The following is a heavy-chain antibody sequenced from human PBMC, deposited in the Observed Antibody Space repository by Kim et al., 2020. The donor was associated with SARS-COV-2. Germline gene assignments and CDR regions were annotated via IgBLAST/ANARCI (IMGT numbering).Heavy chain of an antibody. CDR1: GYTFTSYD. J-gene: IGHJ6*04. V-gene: IGHV1-8*01. CDR2: MNPNSGNT. CDR3: ATAALLVDILTGYAPVYYYYGIGV. Sequence: ASVKVSCKASGYTFTSYDINWVRQATGQGLEWMGWMNPNSGNTGYAQKFQGRVTMTRNTSISTAYLELSSLRSEDTAVYYCATAALLVDILTGYAPVYYYYGIGVWGKGTTVTVSS. D-gene: IGHD3-9*01.